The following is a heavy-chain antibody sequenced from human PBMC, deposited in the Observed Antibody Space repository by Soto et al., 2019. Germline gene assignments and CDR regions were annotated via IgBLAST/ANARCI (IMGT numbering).Heavy chain of an antibody. CDR1: GYIFTGYY. D-gene: IGHD2-8*01. V-gene: IGHV1-2*02. J-gene: IGHJ5*02. Sequence: QVQLVQSGAEVKRPGASVKVSCKASGYIFTGYYIHWVRQAPGQGLEWMGWINPNSGTNYAQKFQGRVTMTRDTSMSTAYMELSRLRSEDTAVYYCATGGDCTNGVCYPSWFDPWGQGTLVTVSS. CDR3: ATGGDCTNGVCYPSWFDP. CDR2: INPNSGT.